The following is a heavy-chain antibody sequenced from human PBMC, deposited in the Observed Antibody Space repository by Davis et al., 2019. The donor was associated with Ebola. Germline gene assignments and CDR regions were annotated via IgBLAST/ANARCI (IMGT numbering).Heavy chain of an antibody. CDR1: GGSISSYY. J-gene: IGHJ4*02. CDR2: IYYSGST. CDR3: ARLMTLDY. D-gene: IGHD2-21*02. V-gene: IGHV4-59*01. Sequence: MPSETLSLTCTVSGGSISSYYWSWIRQPPGKGLEWIGYIYYSGSTNYNPSLKSRVTISVDTSKNQFSLKLSSVTAADTAVYYCARLMTLDYWGQGTLVTVSS.